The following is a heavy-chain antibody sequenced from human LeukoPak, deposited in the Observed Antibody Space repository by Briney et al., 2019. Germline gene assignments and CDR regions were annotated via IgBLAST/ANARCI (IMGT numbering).Heavy chain of an antibody. J-gene: IGHJ4*02. D-gene: IGHD3-22*01. CDR2: INHSGST. CDR3: ASRPYDSIGNYYGVFDY. CDR1: GGSFSGYY. V-gene: IGHV4-34*01. Sequence: SETLSLTCAVYGGSFSGYYWSWIRQPPGKGLEWIGEINHSGSTNYNPSLKSRVTISVDTSKNQFSLKLSSVTAADTAMYYCASRPYDSIGNYYGVFDYWGQGTLATVSS.